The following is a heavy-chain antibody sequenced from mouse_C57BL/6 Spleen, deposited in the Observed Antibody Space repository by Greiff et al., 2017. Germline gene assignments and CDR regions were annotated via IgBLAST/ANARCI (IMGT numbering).Heavy chain of an antibody. Sequence: QVQLKQPGAELVRPGSSVKLSCKASGYTFTSYWMHWVKQRPIQGLEWIGNIDPSDSETHYNQKFKDKATLTVDKSSTTDYMQLSSLTSEDAAVYYCARWSNWDPFDYWGQGTTLTVSS. V-gene: IGHV1-52*01. CDR1: GYTFTSYW. CDR2: IDPSDSET. D-gene: IGHD4-1*01. CDR3: ARWSNWDPFDY. J-gene: IGHJ2*01.